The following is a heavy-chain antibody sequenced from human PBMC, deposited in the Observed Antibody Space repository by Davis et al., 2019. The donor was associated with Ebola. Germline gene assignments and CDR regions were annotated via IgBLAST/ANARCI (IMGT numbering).Heavy chain of an antibody. CDR3: ARNYGAGNWFDP. J-gene: IGHJ5*02. Sequence: AASVKVSCKASGYTFTSYDINWVRQATGQGLEWMGWMNPDSGNTGYVQKFQGRVTMTRNTSISTAYMELSSLRSEDTAVYYCARNYGAGNWFDPWGQGTLVTVSS. CDR1: GYTFTSYD. V-gene: IGHV1-8*01. CDR2: MNPDSGNT. D-gene: IGHD4-17*01.